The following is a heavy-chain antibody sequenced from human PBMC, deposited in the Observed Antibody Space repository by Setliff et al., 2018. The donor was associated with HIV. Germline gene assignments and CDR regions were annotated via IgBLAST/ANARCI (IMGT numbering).Heavy chain of an antibody. CDR1: GYTFTSYD. CDR2: MNPNSGNT. CDR3: ARVIGYFSGWYLKY. Sequence: ASVKVSCKASGYTFTSYDINWVRQAPGQGLEWMGWMNPNSGNTGYARKFQGRITMTRNTYITTAYMELSSLGSEDTAVYYCARVIGYFSGWYLKYWGQGTPVTVSS. D-gene: IGHD6-19*01. J-gene: IGHJ4*02. V-gene: IGHV1-8*02.